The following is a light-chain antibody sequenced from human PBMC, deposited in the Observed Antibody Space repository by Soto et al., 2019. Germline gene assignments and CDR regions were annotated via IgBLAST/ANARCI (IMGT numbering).Light chain of an antibody. CDR1: QGIRND. J-gene: IGKJ1*01. CDR3: QHYNSYSEA. V-gene: IGKV1-17*01. CDR2: KAS. Sequence: IQMTQSPSSLSASVGDRVTITCRASQGIRNDLGWYQQKPGKAPKLLIYKASSLQSGVSSRFSGGGSGTEFTLTISSLQPDDFATYYCQHYNSYSEAFGQGTKVDIK.